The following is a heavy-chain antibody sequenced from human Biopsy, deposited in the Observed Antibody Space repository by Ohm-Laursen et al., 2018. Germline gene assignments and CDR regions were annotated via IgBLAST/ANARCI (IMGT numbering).Heavy chain of an antibody. Sequence: SVKVSCKASGYTFTPYYIHWVRQAPGQGLEWMGGRIPYFNTIYYARNFQDRAVITADRSARTTDMQLSGLRPDDTAVYYCVGGQRGPPIGVTVPGDAFDLWGPGTMVTVSP. CDR3: VGGQRGPPIGVTVPGDAFDL. J-gene: IGHJ3*01. D-gene: IGHD2/OR15-2a*01. CDR1: GYTFTPYY. CDR2: RIPYFNTI. V-gene: IGHV1-69*13.